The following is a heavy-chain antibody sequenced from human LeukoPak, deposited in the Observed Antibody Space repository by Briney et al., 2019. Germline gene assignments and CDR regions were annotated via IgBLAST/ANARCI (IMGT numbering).Heavy chain of an antibody. J-gene: IGHJ6*02. Sequence: SETLSLICTVSGGSISGYFWSCIRQPPGQGLEFIGYIYYTGATLYNPSLKSRVTMSVDTSKNQFSLKLSSVTAADTAVYYCARHDPVGYYQHGMGVWGQGTTVTVSS. D-gene: IGHD2-15*01. V-gene: IGHV4-59*08. CDR1: GGSISGYF. CDR2: IYYTGAT. CDR3: ARHDPVGYYQHGMGV.